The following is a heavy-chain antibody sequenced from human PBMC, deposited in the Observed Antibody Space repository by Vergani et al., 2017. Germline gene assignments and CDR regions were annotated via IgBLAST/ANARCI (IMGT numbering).Heavy chain of an antibody. V-gene: IGHV3-15*01. CDR3: VRDVRVSRT. D-gene: IGHD5-24*01. CDR1: GFTFSNAW. Sequence: EVQLVESGGGLVKPGGSLRLSCAASGFTFSNAWMSWVRQAPGKGLEWVGLIKSKIDGGTTDYAAPVKGRFTISRDNAKNSLYLDMSSLRAEDTAVYYCVRDVRVSRTWGQGTLVAVSS. CDR2: IKSKIDGGTT. J-gene: IGHJ3*01.